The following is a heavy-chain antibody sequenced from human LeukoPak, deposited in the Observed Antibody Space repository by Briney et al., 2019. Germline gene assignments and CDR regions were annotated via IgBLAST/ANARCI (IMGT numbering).Heavy chain of an antibody. V-gene: IGHV3-43*01. CDR2: ITWDGGST. CDR1: GFTFENYN. D-gene: IGHD1-26*01. J-gene: IGHJ4*02. CDR3: AKAISEWGSENIDH. Sequence: PGGSLRLSCAASGFTFENYNMHWVRQAPGKGLEWVSHITWDGGSTFYADSVKGRFTISRDNSKNSLYLQMNSLRTEDTALYYCAKAISEWGSENIDHWGQGTLVTVAS.